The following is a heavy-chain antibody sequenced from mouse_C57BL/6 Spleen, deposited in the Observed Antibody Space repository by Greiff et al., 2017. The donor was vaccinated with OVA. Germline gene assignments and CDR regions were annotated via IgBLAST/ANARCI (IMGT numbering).Heavy chain of an antibody. CDR2: IDPSDSET. J-gene: IGHJ4*01. CDR1: GYTFTSYW. V-gene: IGHV1-52*01. CDR3: RMGSFPMDY. Sequence: QVHVKQSGAELVRPGSSVKLSCKASGYTFTSYWMHWVKQRPIQGLEWIGNIDPSDSETHYNQKFKDKATLTVDKSSSTAYMQLSSLTSEDSAVYYCRMGSFPMDYWGQGTSVTVSS.